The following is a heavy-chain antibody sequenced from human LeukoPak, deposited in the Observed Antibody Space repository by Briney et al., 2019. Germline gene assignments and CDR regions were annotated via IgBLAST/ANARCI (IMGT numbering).Heavy chain of an antibody. V-gene: IGHV1-69*13. CDR3: VIPRGGYALSYYFDY. CDR1: GGTFSSYA. J-gene: IGHJ4*02. Sequence: SVKVSCKASGGTFSSYAISWVRQAPGQGLEWMGGIIPIFGTANYAQKFQGRVTITADESTSTAYMELSSLRSEDTAVYYCVIPRGGYALSYYFDYWGQGTLVTVSS. CDR2: IIPIFGTA. D-gene: IGHD5-12*01.